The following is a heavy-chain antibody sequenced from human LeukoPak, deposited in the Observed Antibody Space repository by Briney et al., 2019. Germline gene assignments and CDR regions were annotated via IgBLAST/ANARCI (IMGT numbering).Heavy chain of an antibody. J-gene: IGHJ4*02. D-gene: IGHD6-6*01. V-gene: IGHV4-31*02. CDR2: IYYSGST. CDR3: ARGAASSSDY. CDR1: GGSISSGGYY. Sequence: SETLSLTWTVSGGSISSGGYYWSWIRQYPGKGLEWIGYIYYSGSTYYNPSLKSRVTISVDTSKNQFSLKLSSVTAADAAVYYCARGAASSSDYWGQGTLVTVSS.